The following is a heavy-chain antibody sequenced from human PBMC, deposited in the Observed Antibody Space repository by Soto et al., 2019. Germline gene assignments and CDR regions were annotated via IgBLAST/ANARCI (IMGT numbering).Heavy chain of an antibody. V-gene: IGHV1-18*01. CDR2: ISAYNGNT. Sequence: GASVKVSCKASGYTFTSYGISWVRQAPGQGLEWMGWISAYNGNTNYAQKLQGRVTMTTDTSTSTAYMELRSLRSEDTAVYYCARDAGLLWFGELLPTYYYYGMDVWGQGTTVTVSS. CDR1: GYTFTSYG. CDR3: ARDAGLLWFGELLPTYYYYGMDV. J-gene: IGHJ6*02. D-gene: IGHD3-10*01.